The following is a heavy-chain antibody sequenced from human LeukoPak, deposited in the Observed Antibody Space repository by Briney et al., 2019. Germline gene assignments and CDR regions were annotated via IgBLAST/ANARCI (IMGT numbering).Heavy chain of an antibody. Sequence: PSQTLSHTCAVSGGSISSGGYSWSWIRQPPGKGLEWIGYIYHSGSTYYNPSLKSRVTISVDRSKNQFSLKLSSVTAADTAVYYCARAVAAPRRFFDYWGQGTLVTVSS. CDR1: GGSISSGGYS. V-gene: IGHV4-30-2*01. D-gene: IGHD6-19*01. CDR2: IYHSGST. J-gene: IGHJ4*02. CDR3: ARAVAAPRRFFDY.